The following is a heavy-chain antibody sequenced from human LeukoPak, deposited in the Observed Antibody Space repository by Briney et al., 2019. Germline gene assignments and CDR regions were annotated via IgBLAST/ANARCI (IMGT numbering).Heavy chain of an antibody. CDR3: ATSDSGYDYYFYY. CDR2: INQDGSEQ. CDR1: GFTFSRYW. V-gene: IGHV3-7*03. J-gene: IGHJ4*02. D-gene: IGHD5-12*01. Sequence: GGSMRLYCVVSGFTFSRYWMSWVRQAPGKGLEWVANINQDGSEQYYVDSVKGRFTLSRDNAKNSLYLQMNSLRTEDTAVYYCATSDSGYDYYFYYWGQGTLVTVSS.